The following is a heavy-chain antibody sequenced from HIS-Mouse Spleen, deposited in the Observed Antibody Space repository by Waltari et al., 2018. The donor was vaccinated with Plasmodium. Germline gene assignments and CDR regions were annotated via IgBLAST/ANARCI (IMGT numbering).Heavy chain of an antibody. Sequence: QVQLVESGGGVVQPGRSLRLSCAASGFTFSGYAMHWVRRAPGKGLEWVAVISYDGSNKYYADSGKGRFTISRDNSKNTLYLQMNSLRAEDTAVYYCALSGHWGQGTLVTVSS. V-gene: IGHV3-30*04. D-gene: IGHD3-10*01. CDR3: ALSGH. CDR2: ISYDGSNK. J-gene: IGHJ4*02. CDR1: GFTFSGYA.